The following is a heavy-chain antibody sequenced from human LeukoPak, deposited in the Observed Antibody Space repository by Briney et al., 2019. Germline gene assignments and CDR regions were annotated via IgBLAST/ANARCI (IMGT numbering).Heavy chain of an antibody. CDR2: SNSDESST. V-gene: IGHV3-74*01. Sequence: GGSLRLSCAASGFTFTDYWMHWVRQAPGKGLVWVSRSNSDESSTSYADSVKGRFAISRDNAKKTVYLQMNSLRVEDTAIYYCTRHYGTGFYGMDVWGQGTTVTVSS. J-gene: IGHJ6*02. CDR1: GFTFTDYW. D-gene: IGHD3-10*01. CDR3: TRHYGTGFYGMDV.